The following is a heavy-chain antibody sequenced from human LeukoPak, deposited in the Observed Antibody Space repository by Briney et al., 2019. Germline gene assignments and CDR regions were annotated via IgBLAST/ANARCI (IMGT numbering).Heavy chain of an antibody. D-gene: IGHD3-22*01. CDR1: GGSVSSGSYY. V-gene: IGHV4-61*01. J-gene: IGHJ4*02. CDR3: ARDYDSSGYYYGSFDY. CDR2: IYYSGST. Sequence: SETLSLTCTVSGGSVSSGSYYWSWIRQPPGKGLEWIGYIYYSGSTNYNPSLKSRVTISVDTSKNQFSLKLSSVTAADTAVYYCARDYDSSGYYYGSFDYWGQGTLVTVSS.